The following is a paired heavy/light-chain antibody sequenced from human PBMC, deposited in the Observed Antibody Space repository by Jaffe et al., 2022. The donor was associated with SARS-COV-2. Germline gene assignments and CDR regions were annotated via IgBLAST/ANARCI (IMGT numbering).Heavy chain of an antibody. Sequence: QLQLRESGPGLVKPSETLSLTCSVSGGSIRSSSYYWGWIRQPPGMALEWIGAIYYGGDTYYNASLKSRVSISVDMPKNQFSLKLSSVTAADTAVYYCARYVRFSDWFGPWGQGTLVTVSS. D-gene: IGHD3-3*01. V-gene: IGHV4-39*01. CDR3: ARYVRFSDWFGP. CDR2: IYYGGDT. J-gene: IGHJ5*02. CDR1: GGSIRSSSYY.
Light chain of an antibody. CDR3: SSYVGGNNFV. CDR1: SSDVGGYNF. V-gene: IGLV2-8*01. Sequence: QSALTQPPSASGSPGQSVTISCTGTSSDVGGYNFVSWYQQHPGKAPKVIIYEVTKRPSGVPDRFSGSKSGVTASLTVSGLQAEDEADYYCSSYVGGNNFVFGTGTKVTVL. J-gene: IGLJ1*01. CDR2: EVT.